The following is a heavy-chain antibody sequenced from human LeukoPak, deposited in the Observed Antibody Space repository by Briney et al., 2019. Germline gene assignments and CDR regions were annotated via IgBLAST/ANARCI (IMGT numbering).Heavy chain of an antibody. D-gene: IGHD3-10*01. CDR1: GGSISSYY. J-gene: IGHJ3*02. CDR3: ARGGYYGSGSDDAFDI. Sequence: SETLSLTCTVSGGSISSYYWSWIRQPPGKGLEWIGYINYSGSTNYNPSLKSRVTISVDTSKNQFSLKLSSVTAADTAVYYCARGGYYGSGSDDAFDIWGQGTMVTVSS. V-gene: IGHV4-59*01. CDR2: INYSGST.